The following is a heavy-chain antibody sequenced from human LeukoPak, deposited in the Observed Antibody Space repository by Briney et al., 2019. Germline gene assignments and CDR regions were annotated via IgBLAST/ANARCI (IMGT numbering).Heavy chain of an antibody. V-gene: IGHV1-69*04. CDR2: IIPILGIA. CDR1: GGTFSSYA. J-gene: IGHJ3*02. CDR3: ARPVYYCDSSGPSAEAFDI. D-gene: IGHD3-22*01. Sequence: ASVKVSCRASGGTFSSYAISWVRQAPGQGLGWMGRIIPILGIANYAQKFKGRVTITADKSTSTASMELSSLRSEDTAVYHCARPVYYCDSSGPSAEAFDIWGQGTMVTVSS.